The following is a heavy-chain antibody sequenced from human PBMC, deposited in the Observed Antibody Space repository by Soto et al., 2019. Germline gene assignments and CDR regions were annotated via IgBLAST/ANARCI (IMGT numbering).Heavy chain of an antibody. Sequence: SETLSLTCTVSGGSISSSSYYWGWIRQPPGKGLEWIGSIYYSGSTYYNPSLKSRVTISVDTSKNQFSLKLSSVTAADTAVYYCARHNEGMFDYWGQGTLVTVSS. CDR3: ARHNEGMFDY. V-gene: IGHV4-39*01. CDR2: IYYSGST. CDR1: GGSISSSSYY. J-gene: IGHJ4*02. D-gene: IGHD2-8*01.